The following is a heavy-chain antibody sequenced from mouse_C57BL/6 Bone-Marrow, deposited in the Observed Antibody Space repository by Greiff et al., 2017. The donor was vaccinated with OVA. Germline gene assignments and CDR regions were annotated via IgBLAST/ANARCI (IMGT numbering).Heavy chain of an antibody. V-gene: IGHV1-69*01. CDR1: GYTFTSYW. CDR2: IDPSDSYT. D-gene: IGHD2-4*01. CDR3: ASIYYDYSERGYYFDY. Sequence: QVQLQQPGAELVMPGASVKLSCKASGYTFTSYWMHWVKQRPGQGLEWIGEIDPSDSYTNYNQKFKGKSTLTVDKSSSTAYMQLNSLTSEDSAVYYCASIYYDYSERGYYFDYWGQGTTLTVSS. J-gene: IGHJ2*01.